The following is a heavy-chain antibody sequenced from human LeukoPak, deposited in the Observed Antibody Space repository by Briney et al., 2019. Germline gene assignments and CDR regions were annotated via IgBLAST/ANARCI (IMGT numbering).Heavy chain of an antibody. CDR3: ARQSSYCSSTSCYSYGMDV. D-gene: IGHD2-2*01. J-gene: IGHJ6*02. Sequence: GESLKISCKGSGYSFTSYWIGWVRQMPGKGLEWMGIIYPGDSDTRYSPSFQGQVTISADKSISTAYLQWSSLKASDTAMYHCARQSSYCSSTSCYSYGMDVWGQGTTVTVSS. V-gene: IGHV5-51*01. CDR2: IYPGDSDT. CDR1: GYSFTSYW.